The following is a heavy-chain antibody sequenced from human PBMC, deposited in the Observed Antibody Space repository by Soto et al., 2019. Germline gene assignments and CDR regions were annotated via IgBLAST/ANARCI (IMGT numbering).Heavy chain of an antibody. CDR2: IRSKAYGGTT. Sequence: EVQLVESGGGLVQPGRSLRLSCTASGFTFGDYAMSWFRQAPGKGLEWVGFIRSKAYGGTTEYAASVKGRFTISRDDSKSIAYLQMNSLKTEDTAVYYCTRVRITMVRGVRYNWFDPWGQGTLVTVSS. CDR1: GFTFGDYA. CDR3: TRVRITMVRGVRYNWFDP. D-gene: IGHD3-10*01. V-gene: IGHV3-49*03. J-gene: IGHJ5*02.